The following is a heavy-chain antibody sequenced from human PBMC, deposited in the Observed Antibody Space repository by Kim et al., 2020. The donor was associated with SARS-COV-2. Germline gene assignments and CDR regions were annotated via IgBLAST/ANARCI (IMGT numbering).Heavy chain of an antibody. Sequence: GGSLRLSCAASGFTFSSYSMNWVRQAPGKGLEWVSSISSSSSYKYYADSVKGRFTISRDNAKNSLYLQMNSLRAEDTAVYYCARGPSGYDFYLFDSCGQG. V-gene: IGHV3-21*01. CDR2: ISSSSSYK. CDR1: GFTFSSYS. CDR3: ARGPSGYDFYLFDS. J-gene: IGHJ5*02. D-gene: IGHD5-12*01.